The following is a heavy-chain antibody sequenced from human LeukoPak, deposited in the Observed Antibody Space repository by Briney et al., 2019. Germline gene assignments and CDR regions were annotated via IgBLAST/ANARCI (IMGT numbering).Heavy chain of an antibody. Sequence: GGSLRLSCAASGFTFSSYSMNWVRQAPGKGLEWVSSISSSSSYIYYADSVKGRFTISRDNAKNSLYLQMNSLRAEDTAVYYCARLDLDXXDXSGYWGQGTLVTVS. CDR3: ARLDLDXXDXSGY. CDR1: GFTFSSYS. J-gene: IGHJ4*02. CDR2: ISSSSSYI. V-gene: IGHV3-21*01. D-gene: IGHD3-22*01.